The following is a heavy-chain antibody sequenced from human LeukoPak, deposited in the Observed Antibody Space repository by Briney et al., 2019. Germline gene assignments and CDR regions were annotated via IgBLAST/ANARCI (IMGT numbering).Heavy chain of an antibody. V-gene: IGHV3-64*01. CDR1: GFTFSSYD. D-gene: IGHD1-26*01. CDR3: ARDTRIVGATRGEPDAFDI. J-gene: IGHJ3*02. CDR2: ISSNGGNT. Sequence: GGSLRLSCAAYGFTFSSYDMYWVRQAPGQGLEYVSTISSNGGNTYYANSVKGRFTISRDNSKNTLYLQMGSLRAEDMAVYYCARDTRIVGATRGEPDAFDIWGQGTVVTVSS.